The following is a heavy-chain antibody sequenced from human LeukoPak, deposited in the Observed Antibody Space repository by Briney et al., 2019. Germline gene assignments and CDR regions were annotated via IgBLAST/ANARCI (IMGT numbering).Heavy chain of an antibody. CDR3: AKDRYSDSSGYFAGDY. Sequence: GSLRLSCAASGFTFSSYAMSWVRQAPGRGLEWVSAISGSGGSTYYADSVKGRFTISRDNSKNTLYLQMNGLRAEDTAIYYCAKDRYSDSSGYFAGDYWGQGTLVTVSS. V-gene: IGHV3-23*01. CDR1: GFTFSSYA. CDR2: ISGSGGST. J-gene: IGHJ4*02. D-gene: IGHD3-22*01.